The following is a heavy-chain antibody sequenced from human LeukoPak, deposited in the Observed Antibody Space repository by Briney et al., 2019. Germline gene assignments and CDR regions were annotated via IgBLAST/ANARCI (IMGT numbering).Heavy chain of an antibody. J-gene: IGHJ3*02. CDR1: GGSFSGYY. Sequence: PSETLSLTCAVYGGSFSGYYWSWIRQPPGHGLEWIGEINHSGITNYNPSLKSRVTISVDTSKNQFSLKLSSVTAADTAVYYCARARNYYDSSGFYYEGDAFDIWGQGTMVTVSS. CDR2: INHSGIT. V-gene: IGHV4-34*01. CDR3: ARARNYYDSSGFYYEGDAFDI. D-gene: IGHD3-22*01.